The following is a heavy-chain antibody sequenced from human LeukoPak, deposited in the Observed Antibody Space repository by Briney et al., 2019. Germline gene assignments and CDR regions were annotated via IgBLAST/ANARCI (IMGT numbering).Heavy chain of an antibody. Sequence: PSETLSLTCTVSGGSISSSYYYWSWIRQPPGKGLEWIGYIYYSGSTYYNPSLKSRVTISVDTSKNQFSLKLSSVTAADTAVYYCARVGNSYGMGVWGQGTTVTVSS. V-gene: IGHV4-30-4*01. J-gene: IGHJ6*02. CDR2: IYYSGST. D-gene: IGHD2/OR15-2a*01. CDR3: ARVGNSYGMGV. CDR1: GGSISSSYYY.